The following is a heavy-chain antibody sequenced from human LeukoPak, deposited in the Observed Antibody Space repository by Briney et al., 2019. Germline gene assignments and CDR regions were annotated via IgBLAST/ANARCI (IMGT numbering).Heavy chain of an antibody. Sequence: PSETLSLTCTVSGGSISSYYWSWIRQPPGKGLEWIGYSYYTGSTNYNPSLKSRATISVDTSKNQFSLNLRSVTAADTAMYYCATSRSGYSYADYWGQGTLDTVSS. CDR2: SYYTGST. V-gene: IGHV4-59*08. CDR3: ATSRSGYSYADY. D-gene: IGHD5-18*01. CDR1: GGSISSYY. J-gene: IGHJ4*02.